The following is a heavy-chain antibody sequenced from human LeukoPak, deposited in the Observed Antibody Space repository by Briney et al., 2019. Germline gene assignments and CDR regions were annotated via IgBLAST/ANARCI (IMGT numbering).Heavy chain of an antibody. D-gene: IGHD6-19*01. V-gene: IGHV1-24*01. CDR2: FDPEDGET. CDR1: GYTLTELS. Sequence: GASVKVSCKVSGYTLTELSMHWVRQAPGKGLEWMGGFDPEDGETIYAQKFQGRVTMTEDTSTDTAYMELSSLRSEDTAVYYCATSYSSGWFLWFDPWGQGTLVTVSS. CDR3: ATSYSSGWFLWFDP. J-gene: IGHJ5*02.